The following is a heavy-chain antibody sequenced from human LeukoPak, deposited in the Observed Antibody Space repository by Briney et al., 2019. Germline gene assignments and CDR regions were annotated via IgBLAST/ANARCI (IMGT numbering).Heavy chain of an antibody. CDR1: GYTLTELS. V-gene: IGHV1-24*01. Sequence: EASVKVSCKVSGYTLTELSMHWVRQAPGKGLEWMGGFDPEDGETIYAQKFQGRVTMTEDTSTDTAYMELSSLRSEDTAVYYCATVVVVVAARRGSYYFDYWGQGTLVTVSS. D-gene: IGHD2-15*01. CDR3: ATVVVVVAARRGSYYFDY. J-gene: IGHJ4*02. CDR2: FDPEDGET.